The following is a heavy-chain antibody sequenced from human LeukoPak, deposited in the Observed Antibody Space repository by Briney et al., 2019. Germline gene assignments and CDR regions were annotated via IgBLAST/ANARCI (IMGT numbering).Heavy chain of an antibody. CDR1: GFTVSSNY. CDR3: ARERRIYYYYYGMDV. Sequence: GGSLRLSCAASGFTVSSNYMSWVRQAPGKGLEWVSVIYSGGSTYYADSVKGRFTISRDNSKNTLYLQMNSLRAEDTAVYYCARERRIYYYYYGMDVWGQGTTVTVSS. V-gene: IGHV3-66*01. J-gene: IGHJ6*02. CDR2: IYSGGST.